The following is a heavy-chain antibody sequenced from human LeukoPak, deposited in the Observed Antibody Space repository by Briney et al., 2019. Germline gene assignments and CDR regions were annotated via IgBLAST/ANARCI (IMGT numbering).Heavy chain of an antibody. CDR2: ISGSGGST. V-gene: IGHV3-23*01. Sequence: PGGSLRLSCAASGFTFSSYAMSWVHQAPGKGLEWVSAISGSGGSTYYADSVKGRFTISRDNSKNTLYLQMNSLRAEDTAVYYCAKATDGGDDPNFDYWGQGTLVTVSS. CDR3: AKATDGGDDPNFDY. D-gene: IGHD2-21*02. CDR1: GFTFSSYA. J-gene: IGHJ4*02.